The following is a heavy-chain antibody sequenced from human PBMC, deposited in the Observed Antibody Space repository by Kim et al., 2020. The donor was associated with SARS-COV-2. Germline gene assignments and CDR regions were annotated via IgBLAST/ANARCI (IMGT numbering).Heavy chain of an antibody. CDR2: IYYGGST. CDR1: GGSISSGGYY. CDR3: ATDYYYGSGSYYKAYYYVMDG. V-gene: IGHV4-31*03. D-gene: IGHD3-10*01. J-gene: IGHJ6*02. Sequence: SETLSLTCTVSGGSISSGGYYWSWIRQHPGKGLEWIGYIYYGGSTYYNPSLKSRVTISVDTSKNQFSLKLSSVTAADTAVDYCATDYYYGSGSYYKAYYYVMDGWGQGATVAVSS.